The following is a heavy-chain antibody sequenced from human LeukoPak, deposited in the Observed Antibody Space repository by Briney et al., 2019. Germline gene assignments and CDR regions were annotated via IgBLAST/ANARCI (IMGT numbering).Heavy chain of an antibody. J-gene: IGHJ4*02. CDR1: GGSVSSGSYY. Sequence: SETLSLACTVSGGSVSSGSYYWSWIRQPPGKGLEWIGYIYYGGSTNYNPSLKSRVTISVDTSENQFSLKLSSVTAADTAVYYCARVGGGPYYDILTGFDYWGQGTLVTVSS. D-gene: IGHD3-9*01. CDR3: ARVGGGPYYDILTGFDY. CDR2: IYYGGST. V-gene: IGHV4-61*01.